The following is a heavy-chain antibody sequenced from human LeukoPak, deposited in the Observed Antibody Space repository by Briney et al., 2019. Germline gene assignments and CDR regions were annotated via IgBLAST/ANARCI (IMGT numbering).Heavy chain of an antibody. D-gene: IGHD5-24*01. CDR3: ARGRWPQLINY. CDR1: GGSINSFY. Sequence: SSETLSLTCTVSGGSINSFYWSWIRQPPGKGLEWIGYIYSSGSTNCNPSLKSRATISVDTSKNQFSLKLSSVTAADTAVYYCARGRWPQLINYWGQGTLVTVSS. CDR2: IYSSGST. J-gene: IGHJ4*02. V-gene: IGHV4-59*01.